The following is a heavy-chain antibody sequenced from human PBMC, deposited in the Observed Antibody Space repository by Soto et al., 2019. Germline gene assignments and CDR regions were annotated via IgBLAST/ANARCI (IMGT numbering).Heavy chain of an antibody. CDR2: IDSGFTT. D-gene: IGHD1-26*01. CDR3: AKDQWELMH. J-gene: IGHJ4*01. Sequence: GGSLRLSCAASGFTFSSSAMTWVRQTPGKGLEWVSSIDSGFTTYYSDSLKGHFTISRDNSKNTVYLQMNSLRADDTAVYYCAKDQWELMHWGQGTLVTVSS. V-gene: IGHV3-23*05. CDR1: GFTFSSSA.